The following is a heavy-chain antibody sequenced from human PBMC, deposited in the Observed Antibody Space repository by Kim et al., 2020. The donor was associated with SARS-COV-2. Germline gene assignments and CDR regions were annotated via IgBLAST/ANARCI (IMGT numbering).Heavy chain of an antibody. CDR3: ARDTGFRLDY. V-gene: IGHV3-7*01. Sequence: SDKKYVDSVRGRFTISRDNAKNSLSLQMNSLRAEDTAVYYCARDTGFRLDYWGQGALVTVSS. J-gene: IGHJ4*02. CDR2: SDK.